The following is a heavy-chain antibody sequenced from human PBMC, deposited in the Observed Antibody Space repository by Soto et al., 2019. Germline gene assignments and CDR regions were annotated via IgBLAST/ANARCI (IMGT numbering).Heavy chain of an antibody. Sequence: PGGSLRLSCAASGFTFSSYGMHWVLQAPGKGLEWVAVISYDGSNKYYADSVKGRFTISRDNSKNTLYLQMNSLRAEDTAVYYCARASDGYSYYYYYGMDVWGQGTTVTVSS. CDR3: ARASDGYSYYYYYGMDV. J-gene: IGHJ6*02. V-gene: IGHV3-30*03. D-gene: IGHD3-22*01. CDR1: GFTFSSYG. CDR2: ISYDGSNK.